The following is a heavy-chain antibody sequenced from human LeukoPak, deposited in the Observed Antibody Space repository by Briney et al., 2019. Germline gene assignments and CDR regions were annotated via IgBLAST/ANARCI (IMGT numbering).Heavy chain of an antibody. V-gene: IGHV1-18*01. D-gene: IGHD6-13*01. CDR3: ARASSSWYNPIDY. J-gene: IGHJ4*02. Sequence: GRVTMTTDTSTSTAYMELRSLRSDDTAVYYCARASSSWYNPIDYWGQGTLVTVSS.